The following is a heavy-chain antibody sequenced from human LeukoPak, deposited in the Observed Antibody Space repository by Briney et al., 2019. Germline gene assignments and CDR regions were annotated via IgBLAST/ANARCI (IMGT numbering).Heavy chain of an antibody. CDR1: GYSFTNYW. V-gene: IGHV5-51*01. CDR2: IHPGDSDT. Sequence: GESLKISCKGSGYSFTNYWIGWVRQMPGKGLEWMGIIHPGDSDTRYSPSFQGQVAISADKSISTAYLQWSSLKASDTAMYYCARHEDYYDILTGQFDYWGQGTLVTVSS. D-gene: IGHD3-9*01. CDR3: ARHEDYYDILTGQFDY. J-gene: IGHJ4*02.